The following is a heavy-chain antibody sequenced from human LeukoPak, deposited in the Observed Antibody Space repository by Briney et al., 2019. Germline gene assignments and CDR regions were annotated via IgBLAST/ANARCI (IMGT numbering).Heavy chain of an antibody. CDR3: ARVTSRRLFWGSYD. CDR1: GYTFTGYY. D-gene: IGHD3-16*01. CDR2: INPNSGGT. Sequence: ASVTVSCKASGYTFTGYYMHWVRQAPGQGLEWMGWINPNSGGTNYAQKFQGRVTMTRDTSISTAYMELSRLRSDDTAVYYCARVTSRRLFWGSYDWGQGTLVTVSS. J-gene: IGHJ4*02. V-gene: IGHV1-2*02.